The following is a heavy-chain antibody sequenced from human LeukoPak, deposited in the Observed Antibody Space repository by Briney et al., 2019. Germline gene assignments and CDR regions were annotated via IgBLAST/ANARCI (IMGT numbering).Heavy chain of an antibody. CDR1: GFTVCDEY. J-gene: IGHJ4*02. V-gene: IGHV3-66*02. CDR2: FHSGGST. CDR3: ARDRYSYGFALDC. Sequence: GGSLRLSCAASGFTVCDEYMTWVRQAPGKGLEWVSVFHSGGSTYYAASVKGRFTISRDSSKNTLSLQMNSLRAEDSAVYYCARDRYSYGFALDCWGQGTLVTVSS. D-gene: IGHD5-18*01.